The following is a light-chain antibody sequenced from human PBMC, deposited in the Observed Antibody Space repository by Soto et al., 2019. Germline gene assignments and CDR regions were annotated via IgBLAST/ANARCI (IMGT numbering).Light chain of an antibody. J-gene: IGKJ1*01. CDR1: QSLLHSDGYIY. Sequence: DIVMTQSPLSLPVTPGEPASISCRSSQSLLHSDGYIYLDWSLQRPGQSPQLLICLGSNRASGVPDRFSGSGSGTHFTLTISRVEAEDFGVYYCMQALQTPWTFGQGTLVEVK. CDR3: MQALQTPWT. V-gene: IGKV2-28*01. CDR2: LGS.